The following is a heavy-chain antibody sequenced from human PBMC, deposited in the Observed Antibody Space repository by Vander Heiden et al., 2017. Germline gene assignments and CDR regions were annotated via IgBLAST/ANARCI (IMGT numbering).Heavy chain of an antibody. CDR3: AKIRRYFDWPAGGWFDP. J-gene: IGHJ5*02. D-gene: IGHD3-9*01. CDR1: GFTFSSYA. CDR2: ISGRCGST. V-gene: IGHV3-23*01. Sequence: EVQLLESGGGLVQPGGSLRLSCAASGFTFSSYAMSWVRQAPGKGLEWVSAISGRCGSTYSADSVKGRFPISRDNSKNTLYLQMNSLRAEDTAVYYCAKIRRYFDWPAGGWFDPWGQGPLVTVSS.